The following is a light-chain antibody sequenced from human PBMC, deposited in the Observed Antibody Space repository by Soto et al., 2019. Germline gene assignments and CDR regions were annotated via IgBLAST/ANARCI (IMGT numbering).Light chain of an antibody. CDR3: QHYGSSPFT. V-gene: IGKV1-5*01. Sequence: DIQMSQSPSTLSASVIDRVTITCLASQSISSWLAWYQQKPGKAPKLLIYAASSLQSGVPSRFSGSGSGTDFTLTISRMEPEDFAVYYCQHYGSSPFTFGPGTKVDIK. CDR2: AAS. J-gene: IGKJ3*01. CDR1: QSISSW.